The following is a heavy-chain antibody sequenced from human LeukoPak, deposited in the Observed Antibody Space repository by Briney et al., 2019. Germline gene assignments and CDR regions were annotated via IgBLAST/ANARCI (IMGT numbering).Heavy chain of an antibody. CDR3: ARDCRRWNGVFDV. V-gene: IGHV3-48*03. Sequence: GGSLRLSCAASGFTFSSYEMNWVRQAPGKGLEWVSYISGSGSTIYYADSVKGRFTISRDNAKNSLYLQMNSLRDEDTAVYYCARDCRRWNGVFDVWGQGTRVTVSS. J-gene: IGHJ3*01. CDR2: ISGSGSTI. CDR1: GFTFSSYE. D-gene: IGHD1-1*01.